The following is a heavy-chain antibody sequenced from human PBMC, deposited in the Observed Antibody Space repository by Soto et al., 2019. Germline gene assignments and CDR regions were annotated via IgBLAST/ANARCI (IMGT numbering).Heavy chain of an antibody. D-gene: IGHD3-3*01. Sequence: SETLSLTCTVSGGSISSGDYYWSWIRQPPGKGLEWIGYIYYSGSTYYNPSLKSRVTISVDTSKNQFSLKLSSVTAADTAVYYCAYLTQITIFVVVITAPGYYGMDVWGQGTTVTVSS. J-gene: IGHJ6*02. CDR3: AYLTQITIFVVVITAPGYYGMDV. CDR2: IYYSGST. CDR1: GGSISSGDYY. V-gene: IGHV4-30-4*01.